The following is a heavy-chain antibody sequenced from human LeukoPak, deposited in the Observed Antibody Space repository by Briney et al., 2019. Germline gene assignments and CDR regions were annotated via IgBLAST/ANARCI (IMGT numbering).Heavy chain of an antibody. D-gene: IGHD3-22*01. CDR1: GDSVSSNSAA. CDR3: ARSGTGLLRYYFDY. CDR2: TYYRSKWYN. Sequence: SQTLSLTCAISGDSVSSNSAAWNWIRQSPSRGLEWLGRTYYRSKWYNDYAVSVKSRITINPDTSKNQFSLKLSSVTAADTAVYYCARSGTGLLRYYFDYWGQGTLITVSS. V-gene: IGHV6-1*01. J-gene: IGHJ4*02.